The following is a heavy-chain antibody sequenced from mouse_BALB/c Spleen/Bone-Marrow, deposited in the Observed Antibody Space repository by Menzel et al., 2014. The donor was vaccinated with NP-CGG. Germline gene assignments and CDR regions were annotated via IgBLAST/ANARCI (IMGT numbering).Heavy chain of an antibody. J-gene: IGHJ4*01. Sequence: VQLQQSGPELVKPGTSMKISCKASGYSFTGYTMNWVKQTLGKNLEWIGLINPYNGGSSYNQKFKGKATLTVDKSSSTAYMELLSLTSEDSAVYYGAKGSMVARYYAMDYWDQGTSVTISS. V-gene: IGHV1-18*01. CDR2: INPYNGGS. D-gene: IGHD1-3*01. CDR3: AKGSMVARYYAMDY. CDR1: GYSFTGYT.